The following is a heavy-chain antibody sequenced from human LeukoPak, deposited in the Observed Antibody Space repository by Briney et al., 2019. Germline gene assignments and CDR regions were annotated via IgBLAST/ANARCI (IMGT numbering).Heavy chain of an antibody. V-gene: IGHV4-39*01. D-gene: IGHD3-10*01. CDR2: IYYSGST. J-gene: IGHJ4*02. CDR3: ASLDLRQSYYVDH. CDR1: GGSISRTSYF. Sequence: SETLSLTCTVSGGSISRTSYFWGWIRQPPGKGLEWIGPIYYSGSTYIPSAKSRVTISVDTSKNQFSLKLSSVTAADSAVYYCASLDLRQSYYVDHWGEGTLVSVSS.